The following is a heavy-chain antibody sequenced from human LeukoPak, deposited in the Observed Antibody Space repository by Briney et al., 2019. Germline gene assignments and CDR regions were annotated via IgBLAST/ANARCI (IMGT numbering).Heavy chain of an antibody. V-gene: IGHV3-7*01. J-gene: IGHJ4*02. Sequence: PGGSLRLSCAASGFTFSRYWMSWVRQAPGKGLEWVANIKQDGSQKSYVDSVKGRFTVSRDNAKNALDLQMNSLRLEDTAVYYCARDWAPVSMKAVPFDCWGQGTLVTVSS. D-gene: IGHD2/OR15-2a*01. CDR1: GFTFSRYW. CDR2: IKQDGSQK. CDR3: ARDWAPVSMKAVPFDC.